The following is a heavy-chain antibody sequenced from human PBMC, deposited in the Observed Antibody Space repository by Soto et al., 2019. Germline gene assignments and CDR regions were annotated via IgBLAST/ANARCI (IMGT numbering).Heavy chain of an antibody. D-gene: IGHD2-21*01. J-gene: IGHJ5*02. CDR3: ARASALEFRDWFDP. V-gene: IGHV4-31*03. Sequence: SETLSLTCSVSGGSINSGGYHWTWIRQHPEKGLEWIGYIYYRGNTYYNPSLRSRLTISVDTSKNQFSLNLTSVTAADTAVYYCARASALEFRDWFDPWGQGTLVTFSS. CDR2: IYYRGNT. CDR1: GGSINSGGYH.